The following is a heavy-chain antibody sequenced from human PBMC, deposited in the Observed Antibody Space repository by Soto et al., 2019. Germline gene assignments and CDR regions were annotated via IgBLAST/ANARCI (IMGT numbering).Heavy chain of an antibody. CDR2: IGESGTPT. J-gene: IGHJ6*02. D-gene: IGHD5-18*01. V-gene: IGHV3-23*01. Sequence: EVQLLESGGGLVQPGGSLRLSCAASGFTFSSCAMKWVRQTPGKGLECVSLIGESGTPTYYADSVKGRFTISRDNSGNTLFLEMYSLRAEDTAVYYCARYIPGVRYYGMDVWGQGTTVTVSS. CDR1: GFTFSSCA. CDR3: ARYIPGVRYYGMDV.